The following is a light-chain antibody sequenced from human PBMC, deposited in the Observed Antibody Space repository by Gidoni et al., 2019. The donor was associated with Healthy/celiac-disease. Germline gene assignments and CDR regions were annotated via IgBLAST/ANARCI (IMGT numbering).Light chain of an antibody. V-gene: IGKV3-11*01. J-gene: IGKJ3*01. Sequence: EIVLTQSPATLSLSPGERATLSCRASQSVSSYLAWYQQKPGQAPRLLIYDASNRATGIPARFRGSGSGTDFTLTISSLEPEDFAVYYCQQRSNWPPKSFTFXPXTKVDIK. CDR2: DAS. CDR1: QSVSSY. CDR3: QQRSNWPPKSFT.